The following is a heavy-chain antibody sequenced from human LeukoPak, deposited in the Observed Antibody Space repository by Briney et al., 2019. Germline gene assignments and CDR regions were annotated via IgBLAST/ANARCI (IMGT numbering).Heavy chain of an antibody. CDR3: ARDREGAFDI. CDR2: IYSSGST. CDR1: GGSISSDY. J-gene: IGHJ3*02. Sequence: SETLSLTCTVSGGSISSDYWSWIRQPPGRGLEWIGYIYSSGSTNYNPSLKSRVTMSVDTSKNQISLKLSSVTAADTALYYCARDREGAFDIWGQGTMVTVSS. V-gene: IGHV4-59*01.